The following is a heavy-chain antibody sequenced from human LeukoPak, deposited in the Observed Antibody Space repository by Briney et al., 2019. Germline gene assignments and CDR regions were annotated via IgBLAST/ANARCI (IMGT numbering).Heavy chain of an antibody. J-gene: IGHJ4*02. Sequence: SETLSLTCTVSGGSISSGDYYWSWIRQPPGKGLEGMGYIYYSGSTYYNPSLKSRVTISVDTSKNQFSLKLSSVTAADTAVYYCATLTYGSGSYYFDYWGQGTLVTVSS. CDR2: IYYSGST. D-gene: IGHD3-10*01. CDR1: GGSISSGDYY. V-gene: IGHV4-30-4*01. CDR3: ATLTYGSGSYYFDY.